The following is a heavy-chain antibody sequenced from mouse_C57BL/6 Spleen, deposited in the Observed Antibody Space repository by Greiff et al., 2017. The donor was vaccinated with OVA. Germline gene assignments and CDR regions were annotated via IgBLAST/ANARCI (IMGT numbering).Heavy chain of an antibody. CDR3: ARSTYYSNYADY. V-gene: IGHV1-26*01. CDR1: GYTFTDYY. J-gene: IGHJ2*01. CDR2: INPNNGGT. D-gene: IGHD2-5*01. Sequence: EVQLQQSGPELVKPGASVKISCKASGYTFTDYYMNWVKQSHGKSLEWIGDINPNNGGTSYNQKFKGKATLTVDKSSSTAYMELRSLTSEDSAVYYCARSTYYSNYADYWGQGTTLTVSS.